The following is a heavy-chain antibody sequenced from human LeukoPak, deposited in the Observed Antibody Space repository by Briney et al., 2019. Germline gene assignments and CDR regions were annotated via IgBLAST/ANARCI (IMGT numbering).Heavy chain of an antibody. CDR2: ISGSGGST. Sequence: PGGSLRLSCAASGFTFSSYAMSWVRQAPGKGLEWVSAISGSGGSTYYADSVKGRFTISRDNSKNTLYLQMNSLRAEDTALYYCAKDQGSGYDTFDYWGQGTLVTVSS. J-gene: IGHJ4*02. D-gene: IGHD5-12*01. CDR3: AKDQGSGYDTFDY. CDR1: GFTFSSYA. V-gene: IGHV3-23*01.